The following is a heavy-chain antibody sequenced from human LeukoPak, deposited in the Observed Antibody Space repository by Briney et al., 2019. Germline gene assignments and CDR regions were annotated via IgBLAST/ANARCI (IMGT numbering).Heavy chain of an antibody. V-gene: IGHV4-34*01. CDR3: AKSIDFTGYSSWDY. CDR2: INHSGST. J-gene: IGHJ4*02. D-gene: IGHD3-9*01. CDR1: GGSFGGYY. Sequence: SETLSLTCAVYGGSFGGYYWSWIRQPPGKGLEWIGEINHSGSTNYNPSLESRVTISVDTSKNQFSLNLSSVTAADTAVYYCAKSIDFTGYSSWDYWGRGTLVTVSS.